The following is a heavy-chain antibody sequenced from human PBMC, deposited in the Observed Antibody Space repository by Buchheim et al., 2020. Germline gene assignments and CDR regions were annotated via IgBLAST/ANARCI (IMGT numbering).Heavy chain of an antibody. CDR2: VHPHNGHT. D-gene: IGHD3-22*01. CDR3: AKGGWGHDRNWFDP. CDR1: GYTFSNYH. V-gene: IGHV1-8*01. Sequence: QVQLVQSGAEVKKPGASVKVSCKASGYTFSNYHINWVRQATGQGPEWMGWVHPHNGHTGYAQKFQGRVTMTRNTSIRTAYMELSSLRSEDTAVYYCAKGGWGHDRNWFDPWGQGTL. J-gene: IGHJ5*02.